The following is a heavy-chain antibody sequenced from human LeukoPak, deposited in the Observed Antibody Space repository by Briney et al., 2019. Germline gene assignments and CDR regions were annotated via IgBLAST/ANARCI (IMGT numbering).Heavy chain of an antibody. CDR2: IYPGDSDT. V-gene: IGHV5-51*01. CDR1: GYSFTNYW. CDR3: ARRDRYCTGGSCFSNFDY. J-gene: IGHJ4*02. Sequence: NHGESLRISCKGSGYSFTNYWVGWVRQMPGKGLEWKGIIYPGDSDTRYSPSFQGQVTISTDKSISTAYLQWSSLKASDTVMYYCARRDRYCTGGSCFSNFDYWGQGTLVTVSS. D-gene: IGHD2-15*01.